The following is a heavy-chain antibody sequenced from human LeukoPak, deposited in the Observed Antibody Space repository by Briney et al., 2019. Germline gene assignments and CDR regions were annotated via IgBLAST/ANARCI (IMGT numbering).Heavy chain of an antibody. Sequence: GRSLRLSCTASGFTFGDYAMSWVRQAPGKGLEWVGFIRSKAYGGTTEYAASVKGRFTISRDDSKSIAYLQMNSLKTEDTGVYYCTRSPDYYDSSGYWGVTDYWGQGSLVTVS. CDR3: TRSPDYYDSSGYWGVTDY. D-gene: IGHD3-22*01. CDR2: IRSKAYGGTT. V-gene: IGHV3-49*04. CDR1: GFTFGDYA. J-gene: IGHJ4*02.